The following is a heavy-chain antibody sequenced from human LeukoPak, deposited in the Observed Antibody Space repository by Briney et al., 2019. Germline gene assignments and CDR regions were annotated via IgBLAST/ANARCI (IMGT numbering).Heavy chain of an antibody. J-gene: IGHJ4*02. CDR2: IIPIFGTA. V-gene: IGHV1-69*06. CDR1: GGTFSSYA. CDR3: ARSYDSSGHHDY. D-gene: IGHD3-22*01. Sequence: ASVKVSCKASGGTFSSYAISWVRQAPGQGLEWMGGIIPIFGTANYAQKFQGRVTITADKSTSTAYMELSSLRSEDTAVYYCARSYDSSGHHDYWGQGTLVTVSS.